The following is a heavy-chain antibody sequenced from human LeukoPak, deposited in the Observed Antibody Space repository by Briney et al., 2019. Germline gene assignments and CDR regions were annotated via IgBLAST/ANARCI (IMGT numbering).Heavy chain of an antibody. J-gene: IGHJ3*02. Sequence: ASVKVSCKASGYTFTGYYMHWVRQAPGQGLEWMGWINPNSGGTNYAQKFQGWVTMTRDTSISTAYMELSRLRSDDTAVYYCARDYYDSSGYYSSLGAFDIWGQGTMVTVSS. CDR2: INPNSGGT. CDR3: ARDYYDSSGYYSSLGAFDI. V-gene: IGHV1-2*04. CDR1: GYTFTGYY. D-gene: IGHD3-22*01.